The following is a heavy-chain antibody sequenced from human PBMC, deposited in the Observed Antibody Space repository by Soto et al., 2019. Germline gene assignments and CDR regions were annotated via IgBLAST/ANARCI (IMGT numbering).Heavy chain of an antibody. CDR3: ARGGGATMVRGVDY. Sequence: EVQLVESGGGLVQPGGSLRLSCAASGFTFSSYEMNWVRQAPGKGLEWVSYISSSGSTIYYADSVKGRFTISRDNARNSLYLQMNSLRAEDTAVYYCARGGGATMVRGVDYWGQGTLVTVSS. J-gene: IGHJ4*02. D-gene: IGHD3-10*01. V-gene: IGHV3-48*03. CDR2: ISSSGSTI. CDR1: GFTFSSYE.